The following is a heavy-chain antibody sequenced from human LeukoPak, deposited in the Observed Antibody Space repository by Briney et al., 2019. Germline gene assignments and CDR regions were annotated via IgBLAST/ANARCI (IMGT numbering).Heavy chain of an antibody. CDR2: FDPEDGET. CDR1: GYIFTSYG. CDR3: ATFSGAIYAFDI. D-gene: IGHD1-26*01. Sequence: ASVKVSCKASGYIFTSYGTSWVRQAPGQGLEWMGGFDPEDGETIYAQKFQGRVTMTEDTSTDTAYMELSSLRSEDTAVYYCATFSGAIYAFDIWGQGTMVTVSS. V-gene: IGHV1-24*01. J-gene: IGHJ3*02.